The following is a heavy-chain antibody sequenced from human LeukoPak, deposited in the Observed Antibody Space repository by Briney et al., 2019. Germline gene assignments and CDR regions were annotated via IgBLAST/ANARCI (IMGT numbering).Heavy chain of an antibody. CDR1: GYTFSSYH. CDR3: ARDPHGGPADY. CDR2: INPSFNPGVDVT. D-gene: IGHD3-10*01. V-gene: IGHV1-46*01. Sequence: GASVKVSCKASGYTFSSYHIHWVRQAPGQGLEWMGRINPSFNPGVDVTSYAQKFQGRITMTRDISTNTVYMELSSLTSEDTAVYYCARDPHGGPADYWGQGTLVTVSS. J-gene: IGHJ4*02.